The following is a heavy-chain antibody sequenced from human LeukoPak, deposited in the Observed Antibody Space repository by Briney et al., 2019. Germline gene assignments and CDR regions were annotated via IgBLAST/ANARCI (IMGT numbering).Heavy chain of an antibody. V-gene: IGHV4-59*08. J-gene: IGHJ4*02. CDR1: GDSISSSY. CDR3: ARRADDYNYLDY. Sequence: SETLSLTCTFSGDSISSSYWSWIRQPPGKGLEWIGYIYYGGDTKYNLSVKSRVTISIDKSKNQFLLQLNSVTPDDTAEYYCARRADDYNYLDYWGQGTLVTVSS. CDR2: IYYGGDT. D-gene: IGHD5-24*01.